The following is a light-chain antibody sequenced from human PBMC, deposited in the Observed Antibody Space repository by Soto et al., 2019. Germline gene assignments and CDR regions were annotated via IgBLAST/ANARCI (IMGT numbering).Light chain of an antibody. J-gene: IGLJ1*01. CDR1: STDVDGYDY. CDR2: DVN. V-gene: IGLV2-14*03. CDR3: SSYTSNAPFYV. Sequence: QSALTQPASVSGSPGQSITISCTGASTDVDGYDYVSWYQQHPGQAPKLMIYDVNNRPSGVSYRFSGSKSGDTASLTISGLQAEDDADYYCSSYTSNAPFYVFGTGTKVTVL.